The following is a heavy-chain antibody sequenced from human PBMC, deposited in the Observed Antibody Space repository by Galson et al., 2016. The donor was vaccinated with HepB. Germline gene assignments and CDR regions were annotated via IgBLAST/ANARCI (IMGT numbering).Heavy chain of an antibody. CDR3: ARTSSSSARSMGMDV. D-gene: IGHD6-6*01. CDR2: IYMSGTT. V-gene: IGHV4-4*07. J-gene: IGHJ6*02. CDR1: GGSISTHY. Sequence: SETLSLTCTVSGGSISTHYWSWIRQTAGKGLLWIGRIYMSGTTNYNPSLESRVTMSIVTSKNEFSLKLSSVTAAETAVYYCARTSSSSARSMGMDVWGQGTTVTVSS.